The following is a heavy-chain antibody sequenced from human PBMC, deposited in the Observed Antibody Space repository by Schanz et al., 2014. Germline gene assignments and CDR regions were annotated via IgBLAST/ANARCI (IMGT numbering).Heavy chain of an antibody. V-gene: IGHV3-53*01. CDR1: GFTVSNSY. CDR2: IYSSGST. Sequence: VQLVESGGGLVQPGGSLRLSCAASGFTVSNSYIHWVRQAPGKGLEWVSTIYSSGSTYYADSVRGRFTTSRDNGKKSMYLQMNSLRAEDTAVYYCARLDSSSWYPRYWGQGTLVTVSS. J-gene: IGHJ4*02. CDR3: ARLDSSSWYPRY. D-gene: IGHD6-13*01.